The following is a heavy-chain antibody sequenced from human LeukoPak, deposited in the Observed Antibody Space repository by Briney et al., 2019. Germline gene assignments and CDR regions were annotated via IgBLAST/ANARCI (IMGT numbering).Heavy chain of an antibody. CDR1: GFTFSSYA. CDR2: ISGSGGST. D-gene: IGHD5-12*01. V-gene: IGHV3-23*01. J-gene: IGHJ4*02. CDR3: AKILGLDSGYEDVDY. Sequence: GGSLRLSCAASGFTFSSYAMSWVRQAPGKGLEWVSAISGSGGSTYYADSVKGRFTISRDNSKNTLYLQMNSLRAGDTAVYYCAKILGLDSGYEDVDYWGQGTLDTVSS.